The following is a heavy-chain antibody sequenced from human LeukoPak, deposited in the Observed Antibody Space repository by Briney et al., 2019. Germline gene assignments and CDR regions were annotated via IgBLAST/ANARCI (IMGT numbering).Heavy chain of an antibody. V-gene: IGHV3-23*01. CDR3: AKVAHSSSWYPPDV. CDR1: GFTFSSYA. D-gene: IGHD6-13*01. J-gene: IGHJ6*02. CDR2: ISGSDGST. Sequence: GGSLRLSCAASGFTFSSYAMSWVRQAPGKGLEWVSAISGSDGSTYYADSVKGRFTISRDNSKNTLYLQMNSLRAEDTAAYYCAKVAHSSSWYPPDVWGQGTTVTVSS.